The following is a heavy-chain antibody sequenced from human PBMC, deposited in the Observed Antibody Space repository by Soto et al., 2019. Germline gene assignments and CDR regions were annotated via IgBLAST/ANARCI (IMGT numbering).Heavy chain of an antibody. J-gene: IGHJ4*02. Sequence: QVQLQESGPGLVKPSQTLSLTCTVSGGSISSGGYYWSWIRQHPGKGLEWIGYIYYSGSTYYNPSLKSRVIISVDTSKNQFSLKLSSVTAADTAVYYCARAGDSSGFLFDYWGQGTLVTVSS. CDR1: GGSISSGGYY. CDR3: ARAGDSSGFLFDY. CDR2: IYYSGST. V-gene: IGHV4-31*03. D-gene: IGHD3-22*01.